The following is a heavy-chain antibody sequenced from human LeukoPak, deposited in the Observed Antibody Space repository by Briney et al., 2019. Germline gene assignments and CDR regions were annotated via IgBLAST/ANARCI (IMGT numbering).Heavy chain of an antibody. J-gene: IGHJ4*02. CDR3: ARMSYYDSSGYY. V-gene: IGHV1-18*01. D-gene: IGHD3-22*01. CDR1: GYTFTSYG. Sequence: ASVKVSCKASGYTFTSYGISWVRQAPGQGLEWMGWISAYNGNTNYAQKLQGRVTMTTDTSTSTAYMELRSLRSEDTAVYYCARMSYYDSSGYYWGQGTLVTVSS. CDR2: ISAYNGNT.